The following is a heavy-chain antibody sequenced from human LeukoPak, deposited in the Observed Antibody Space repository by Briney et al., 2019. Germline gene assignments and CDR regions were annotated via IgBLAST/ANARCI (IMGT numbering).Heavy chain of an antibody. CDR3: ARDPKPLGYGDYDY. D-gene: IGHD4-17*01. CDR2: INPNSGGT. Sequence: ASVKVSCKASGYTFTCYYMHWVRQAPGQGLEWMGWINPNSGGTNYAQKFQGRVTITRDTSINTAYMELSRLRSDDTAVYYCARDPKPLGYGDYDYWGQGTLVTVSS. CDR1: GYTFTCYY. J-gene: IGHJ4*02. V-gene: IGHV1-2*02.